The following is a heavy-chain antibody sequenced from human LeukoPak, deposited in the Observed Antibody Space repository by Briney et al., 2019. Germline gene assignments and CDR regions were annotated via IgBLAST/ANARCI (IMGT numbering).Heavy chain of an antibody. CDR2: IYSGGST. V-gene: IGHV3-66*01. D-gene: IGHD3-10*01. Sequence: GGSLRLSCAASGFIVSSNYMSWVRQAPGKGLEWVSVIYSGGSTYYADSVKGRFIISRDNSKNTLYLQMNSLRAEDTAVYYCASGSYYNDAFDIWGQGTMVTVSS. J-gene: IGHJ3*02. CDR1: GFIVSSNY. CDR3: ASGSYYNDAFDI.